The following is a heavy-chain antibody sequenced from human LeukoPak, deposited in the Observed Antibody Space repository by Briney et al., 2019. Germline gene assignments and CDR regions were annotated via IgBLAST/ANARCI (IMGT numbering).Heavy chain of an antibody. CDR2: IIPIFGTA. Sequence: SSVKVSCKTSRGTFSNYTISWVRQAPGQGLDWMGVIIPIFGTANYAQKFQGKVTITADKSTSTAYMELSSLRSEDTAVYYCARTYCGGDCYSSRGWFDTWGQGTLVTVSS. CDR1: RGTFSNYT. J-gene: IGHJ5*02. V-gene: IGHV1-69*06. D-gene: IGHD2-21*02. CDR3: ARTYCGGDCYSSRGWFDT.